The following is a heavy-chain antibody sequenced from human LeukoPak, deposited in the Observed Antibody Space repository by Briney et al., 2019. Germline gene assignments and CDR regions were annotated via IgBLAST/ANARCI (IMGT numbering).Heavy chain of an antibody. CDR1: GGSFSGYY. CDR2: INHSGST. V-gene: IGHV4-34*01. D-gene: IGHD2-15*01. Sequence: SETLSLTCAVYGGSFSGYYWSWIRQPPGKGLEWIGEINHSGSTNYNPSLKSRVTISVDTSKNQFSLKLSSVTAADTAVYYCATRGGYCSGGSYYHFDYWGQGTLVTVSS. J-gene: IGHJ4*02. CDR3: ATRGGYCSGGSYYHFDY.